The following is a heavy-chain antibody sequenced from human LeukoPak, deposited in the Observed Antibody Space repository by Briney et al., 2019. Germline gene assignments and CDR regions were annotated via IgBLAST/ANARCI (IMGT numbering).Heavy chain of an antibody. CDR1: GYTFTGYY. D-gene: IGHD6-19*01. Sequence: ASVKVSCKASGYTFTGYYMHWVRQAPGQGLEWMGWINPNSSGTNYAQKFQGWVTMTRDTSISTAYMELSRLRSDDTAVYYCARVGAPGIAVAGTGFDYWGQGTLVTVSS. V-gene: IGHV1-2*04. CDR3: ARVGAPGIAVAGTGFDY. J-gene: IGHJ4*02. CDR2: INPNSSGT.